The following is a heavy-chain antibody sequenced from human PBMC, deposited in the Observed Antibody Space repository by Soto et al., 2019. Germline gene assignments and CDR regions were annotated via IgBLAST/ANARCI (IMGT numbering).Heavy chain of an antibody. Sequence: GGSLRLSCAASGFTFSSYGMHWVRQAPDKGLEWVAVISYDGSNKYYADSVKGRFTISRDNSKNTLYLQMNSLRAEDTAVYYCANGDYDYIWGSYRKGTHDAFDIWGQGTMVTVSS. J-gene: IGHJ3*02. V-gene: IGHV3-30*18. CDR2: ISYDGSNK. D-gene: IGHD3-16*02. CDR3: ANGDYDYIWGSYRKGTHDAFDI. CDR1: GFTFSSYG.